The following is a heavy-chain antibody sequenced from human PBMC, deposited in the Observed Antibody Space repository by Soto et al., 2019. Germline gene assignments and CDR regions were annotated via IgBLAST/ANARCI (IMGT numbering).Heavy chain of an antibody. CDR1: GDSCAGHW. Sequence: GEPLKISCKGSGDSCAGHWITWVRQKPGKGLEWMGRIDPSDSQTYYSPSFRGHVTISATKSITTVFLQWSSLRASDTAMYYCARQIYDSDTGPNFQYYFDSWGQGTPVTVSS. CDR3: ARQIYDSDTGPNFQYYFDS. V-gene: IGHV5-10-1*01. CDR2: IDPSDSQT. J-gene: IGHJ4*02. D-gene: IGHD3-22*01.